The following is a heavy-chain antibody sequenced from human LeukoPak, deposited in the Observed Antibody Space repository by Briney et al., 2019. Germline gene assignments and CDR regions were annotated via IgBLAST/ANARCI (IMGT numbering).Heavy chain of an antibody. Sequence: PGGSLRLSCAASGFTFSSYSMNWVRQAPGKGLEWVSYISSSSSTIYYADSVKGRFTISRDNAKNSLYLQMNSLRAEDTALYYCAKGDVPHYYYYYGMDVWGQGTTVTVSS. CDR3: AKGDVPHYYYYYGMDV. J-gene: IGHJ6*02. V-gene: IGHV3-48*04. CDR1: GFTFSSYS. CDR2: ISSSSSTI.